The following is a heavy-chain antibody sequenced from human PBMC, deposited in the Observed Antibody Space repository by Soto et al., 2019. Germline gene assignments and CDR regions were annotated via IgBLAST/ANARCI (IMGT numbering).Heavy chain of an antibody. D-gene: IGHD3-16*01. J-gene: IGHJ4*02. V-gene: IGHV4-39*01. CDR2: IYYSGST. CDR3: ARSIYDYIWGSPTG. Sequence: QPPGKGLAWIGRIYYSGSTYYNPSLKSRVTVSVDTSKTQFSLKLSSVTAADTAVYYCARSIYDYIWGSPTGRGQGTAVTVS.